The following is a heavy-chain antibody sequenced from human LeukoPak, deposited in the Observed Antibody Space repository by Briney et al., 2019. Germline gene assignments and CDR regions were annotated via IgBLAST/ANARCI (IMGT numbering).Heavy chain of an antibody. CDR1: GGSIGSSSYY. V-gene: IGHV4-39*01. D-gene: IGHD3-9*01. Sequence: SETLSLTCTVSGGSIGSSSYYWGWIRQPPGKGLEWIGSIYYSGSTYYNPSLKSRVTISVDTSKNQFSLKLSSVTAADTAVYYCAGYFDWGDYWGQGTLVTVSS. CDR2: IYYSGST. CDR3: AGYFDWGDY. J-gene: IGHJ4*02.